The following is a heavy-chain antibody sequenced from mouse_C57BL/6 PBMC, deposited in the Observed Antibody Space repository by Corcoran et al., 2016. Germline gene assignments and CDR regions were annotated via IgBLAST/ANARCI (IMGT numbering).Heavy chain of an antibody. CDR2: IFPGSGST. D-gene: IGHD2-1*01. CDR3: ARSHYGNFYYYAMDY. J-gene: IGHJ4*01. CDR1: GYTFTDYY. V-gene: IGHV1-75*01. Sequence: QVQLQQSGPELVKPGASVKISCKASGYTFTDYYINWVKQRPGQGLEWIGWIFPGSGSTYYNEKFKGKATLTVDKSSSTAYMLLSSLTSEDSAVYFCARSHYGNFYYYAMDYWGQGTSVTVSS.